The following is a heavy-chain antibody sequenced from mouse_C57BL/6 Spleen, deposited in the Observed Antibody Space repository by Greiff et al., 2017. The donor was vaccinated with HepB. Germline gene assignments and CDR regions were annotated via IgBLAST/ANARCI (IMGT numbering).Heavy chain of an antibody. J-gene: IGHJ3*01. CDR2: INPSNGGT. Sequence: QVQLQQSGTELVKPGASVKLSCKASGYTFTSYWMHWVKQRPGQGLEWIGNINPSNGGTNYNEKFKSKATLTVDKSSSTAYMQLSSLTSEDSAVYYCARDGSSYVGFAYWGQGTLVTVSA. D-gene: IGHD1-1*01. CDR3: ARDGSSYVGFAY. V-gene: IGHV1-53*01. CDR1: GYTFTSYW.